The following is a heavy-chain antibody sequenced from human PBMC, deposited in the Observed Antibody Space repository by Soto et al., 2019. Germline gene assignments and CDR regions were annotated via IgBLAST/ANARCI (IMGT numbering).Heavy chain of an antibody. D-gene: IGHD2-21*01. CDR1: GGTFSSYA. J-gene: IGHJ6*02. Sequence: QVQLVQSGAEVKKPGSSVKVSCKASGGTFSSYAISWVRQAPGQGLEWMGGIIPIFGTANYAQKFQGRVTIPADEPTSTAYMGLSSLRSEDTAVYYCARGRQGHIVVAGMDVWGQGTTVTVSS. CDR2: IIPIFGTA. V-gene: IGHV1-69*12. CDR3: ARGRQGHIVVAGMDV.